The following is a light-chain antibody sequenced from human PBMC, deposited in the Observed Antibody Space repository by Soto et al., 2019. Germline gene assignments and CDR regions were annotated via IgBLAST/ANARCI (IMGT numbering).Light chain of an antibody. Sequence: DMVMTQSPANLSVSPGEGATLSCRASQSISSHLAWYQQKPGQAPRLLIYDASTRATGVPARFSGSGSGTEFTLTISSLQSEDFAVYYCQQYTYLWTFGQGTKVEIK. J-gene: IGKJ1*01. CDR2: DAS. CDR1: QSISSH. CDR3: QQYTYLWT. V-gene: IGKV3-15*01.